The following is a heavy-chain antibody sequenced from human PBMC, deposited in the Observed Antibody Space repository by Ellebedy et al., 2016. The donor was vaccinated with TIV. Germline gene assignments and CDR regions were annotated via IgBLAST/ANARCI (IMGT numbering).Heavy chain of an antibody. Sequence: SGPTLVKPTQTLTLTCTFSGFSLSTSGVGVGWIRQPPGKALEWLALIYWDDDKRYSPSLKSRLTITKDTSKNQVVLTMTNMDPVDTATYYCARDLTGYWGNYYFDYWGQGTLVTVSS. D-gene: IGHD3-9*01. V-gene: IGHV2-5*02. J-gene: IGHJ4*02. CDR2: IYWDDDK. CDR3: ARDLTGYWGNYYFDY. CDR1: GFSLSTSGVG.